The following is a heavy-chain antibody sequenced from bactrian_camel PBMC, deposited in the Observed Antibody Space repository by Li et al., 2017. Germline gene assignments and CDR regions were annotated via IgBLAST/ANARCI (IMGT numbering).Heavy chain of an antibody. J-gene: IGHJ4*01. CDR2: ITGDGVT. V-gene: IGHV3S53*01. D-gene: IGHD3*01. CDR1: RFTFEDVG. Sequence: VQLVESGGGSVQAGGSLKLSCTASRFTFEDVGMGWYRQARENECELVATITGDGVTYYEDSVKGRFTVSLNNAKNTGYLQMNSLKPDDTAKYFCTSGAESLCYDGHCYGCPNPPDPRTGTQVTVS.